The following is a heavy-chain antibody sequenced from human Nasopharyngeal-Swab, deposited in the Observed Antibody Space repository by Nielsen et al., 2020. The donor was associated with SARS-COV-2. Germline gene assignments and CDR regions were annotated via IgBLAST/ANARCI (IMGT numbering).Heavy chain of an antibody. V-gene: IGHV1-8*01. CDR1: GYSFTSYD. D-gene: IGHD6-6*01. CDR3: ARGMAASNWFDP. CDR2: MNPNSGNT. J-gene: IGHJ5*02. Sequence: ASVTVSCKASGYSFTSYDIHWVRQATGQGLEWMGWMNPNSGNTGYAQKFQGRVTMTRNTSISTAYMELSSLRSEDTAVYYCARGMAASNWFDPWGQGTLVTVSS.